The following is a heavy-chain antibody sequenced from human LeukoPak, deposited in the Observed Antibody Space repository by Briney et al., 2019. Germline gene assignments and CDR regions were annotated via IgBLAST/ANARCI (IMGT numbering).Heavy chain of an antibody. J-gene: IGHJ2*01. CDR3: AKDRLSVLYWYFDL. D-gene: IGHD1-1*01. CDR1: EFTFENYA. Sequence: GGSLRLSCPPSEFTFENYAIHWFRKPPGKGLEWSSVISWNSGSIGYADSVKGRFTISRDNAKNSLYLQMNSLRAEDTALYYCAKDRLSVLYWYFDLWGRGTLSLSPQ. V-gene: IGHV3-9*01. CDR2: ISWNSGSI.